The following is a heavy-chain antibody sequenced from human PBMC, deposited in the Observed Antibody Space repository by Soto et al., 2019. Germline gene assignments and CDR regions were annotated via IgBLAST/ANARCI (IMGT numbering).Heavy chain of an antibody. D-gene: IGHD6-13*01. J-gene: IGHJ6*02. CDR2: IKQDGSEK. CDR1: GFTFSSYW. V-gene: IGHV3-7*01. Sequence: EVQLVESGGGLVQPGGSLRLSCAAPGFTFSSYWMSWVRQAPGKGLEWVANIKQDGSEKYYVDSVKGRFTISRDNAKNSLYLQMNSLRAEDTAVYYCARRGSSSWYRPYYYYGMDVWGQGTTVTVSS. CDR3: ARRGSSSWYRPYYYYGMDV.